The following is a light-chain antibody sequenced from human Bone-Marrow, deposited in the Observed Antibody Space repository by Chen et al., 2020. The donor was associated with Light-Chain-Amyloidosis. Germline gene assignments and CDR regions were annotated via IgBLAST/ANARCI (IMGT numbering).Light chain of an antibody. V-gene: IGLV2-14*01. Sequence: QSALTQPASVSGSPGQSITISCTGTSSDVGGDNHVSWYQQHPDKAPKLMIYEVTNRPSWVPDRFSGYKSDNTASLPISGLQTEDEADYFCSSYTITNTLVFGSGTRVTVL. CDR1: SSDVGGDNH. CDR2: EVT. J-gene: IGLJ1*01. CDR3: SSYTITNTLV.